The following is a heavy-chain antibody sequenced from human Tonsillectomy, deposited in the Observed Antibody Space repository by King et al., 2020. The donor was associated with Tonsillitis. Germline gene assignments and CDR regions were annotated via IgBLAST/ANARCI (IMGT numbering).Heavy chain of an antibody. D-gene: IGHD3-10*01. CDR1: GFTFSSYA. CDR2: IIGGGGST. CDR3: AKVGVPEYFQH. Sequence: VQLVESGGGLVQPGGSLRLSCAASGFTFSSYAMSWVRQAPGKGLEWVSAIIGGGGSTYYADSGKGRFTISRDNSKNTLYLQMNSLRAEDTAVYYCAKVGVPEYFQHWGQGTLVTVSS. V-gene: IGHV3-23*04. J-gene: IGHJ1*01.